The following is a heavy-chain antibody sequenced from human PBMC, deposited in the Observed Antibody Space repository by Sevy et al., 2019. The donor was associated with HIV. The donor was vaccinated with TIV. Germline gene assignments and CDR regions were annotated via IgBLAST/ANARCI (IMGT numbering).Heavy chain of an antibody. CDR1: GGSISSGDYY. V-gene: IGHV4-30-4*01. CDR2: IYYSGRT. J-gene: IGHJ6*04. Sequence: SETLSLTCTVSGGSISSGDYYWSWIRQPPGKGLEWIGYIYYSGRTYYNPSLKSRVTISVDTSKNQFSLKLSSVTAADTAVYYCAREANIVATILDVWGKGTTVTVSS. D-gene: IGHD5-12*01. CDR3: AREANIVATILDV.